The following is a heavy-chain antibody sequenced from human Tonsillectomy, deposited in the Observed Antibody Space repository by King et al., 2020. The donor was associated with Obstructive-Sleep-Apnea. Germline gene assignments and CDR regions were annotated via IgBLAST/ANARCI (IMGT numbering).Heavy chain of an antibody. J-gene: IGHJ3*02. CDR2: TRNNVNSYTT. V-gene: IGHV3-72*01. Sequence: VQLVESGGNLVQPGGSLRLSCAASGFSFRDHYMDLVRQVPGKGLEWVGRTRNNVNSYTTENAASVQGRFTIARDYSKNSLHLQMNSLKTEDPAVYYCACRNPSLGDAFGIWGQGTMVTVSS. D-gene: IGHD7-27*01. CDR1: GFSFRDHY. CDR3: ACRNPSLGDAFGI.